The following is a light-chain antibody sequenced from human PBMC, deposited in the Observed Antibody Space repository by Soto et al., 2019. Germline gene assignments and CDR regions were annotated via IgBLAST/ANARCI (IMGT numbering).Light chain of an antibody. CDR2: SNN. J-gene: IGLJ1*01. CDR1: SSNIGSNT. Sequence: QSVLTQPPSASGTRGQRVTISCSGSSSNIGSNTVNWYQQLPGTAPKLLIYSNNQRPSGVPDRFSGSKSGTSASLAISGLKSEDEADYYCAAWDDTLNRDVFAEGTKATVL. CDR3: AAWDDTLNRDV. V-gene: IGLV1-44*01.